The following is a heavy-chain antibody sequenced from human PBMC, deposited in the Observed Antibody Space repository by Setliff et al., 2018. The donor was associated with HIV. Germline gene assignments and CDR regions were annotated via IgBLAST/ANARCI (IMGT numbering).Heavy chain of an antibody. J-gene: IGHJ3*02. V-gene: IGHV1-69*10. CDR1: GGTFSSYA. Sequence: SVKVSCKASGGTFSSYAIHWVRQAPGQGLEWMGQFIPILDITNYAQKFQGRVTITADKSTNTMYMEMTSLTSENTAVYYCAGPRGDEAFDIWGQGTMVTVSS. CDR2: FIPILDIT. CDR3: AGPRGDEAFDI. D-gene: IGHD3-10*01.